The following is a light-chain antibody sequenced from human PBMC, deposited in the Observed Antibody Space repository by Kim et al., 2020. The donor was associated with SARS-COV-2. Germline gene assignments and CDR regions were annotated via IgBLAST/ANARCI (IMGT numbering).Light chain of an antibody. Sequence: DIQMTQSPSTLSASVGDRVTITCRASQSVGTSLAWIQHKPGKAPKVLIDTVSTLESGVPSRFSGSGSGTEFTLTISTLQPDDFATYYCQQYYSDRSFGQGTKVDIK. V-gene: IGKV1-5*03. CDR2: TVS. CDR1: QSVGTS. CDR3: QQYYSDRS. J-gene: IGKJ1*01.